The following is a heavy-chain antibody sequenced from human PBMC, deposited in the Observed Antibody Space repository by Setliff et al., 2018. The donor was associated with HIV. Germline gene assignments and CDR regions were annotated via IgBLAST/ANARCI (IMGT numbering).Heavy chain of an antibody. CDR1: GFTFSNSG. CDR2: ISSDGSNK. Sequence: GGSLRLSCAASGFTFSNSGMHWVRQAPGKGLEWVALISSDGSNKYYVDSVKGRFTISRDNTKNTLYLQMNSLRVEDTAVYYCVREGWTLLRYVDWLLSYMDVWGKGTTVTVSS. J-gene: IGHJ6*03. D-gene: IGHD3-9*01. CDR3: VREGWTLLRYVDWLLSYMDV. V-gene: IGHV3-30*03.